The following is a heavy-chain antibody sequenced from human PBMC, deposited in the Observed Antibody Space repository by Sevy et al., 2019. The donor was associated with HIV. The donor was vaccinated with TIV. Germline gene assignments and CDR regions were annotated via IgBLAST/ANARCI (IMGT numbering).Heavy chain of an antibody. V-gene: IGHV1-24*01. CDR3: ATTKDYYESSGEPFDY. CDR1: GSTLSQMA. Sequence: ASVKVSCKVSGSTLSQMAMHWVRQAPGKGLERMATFDPEDAETIYTQKLQGRVTMTEDTSRDTAYMELSNLRSEDTAVYYCATTKDYYESSGEPFDYWGQGPLVTVSS. J-gene: IGHJ4*02. D-gene: IGHD3-22*01. CDR2: FDPEDAET.